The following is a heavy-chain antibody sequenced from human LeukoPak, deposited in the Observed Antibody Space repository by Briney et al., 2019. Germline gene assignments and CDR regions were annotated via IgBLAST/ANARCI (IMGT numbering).Heavy chain of an antibody. Sequence: GGSLRLSCAVSGITLSNYGMSWVRQAPGKGLEWVAGISDSGGRTNYADSVKGRFTISRDNSRNSLSLQMNSLRAEDTALYYCAKTGYGSGWYRTWDYWGQGTLVTGSS. CDR3: AKTGYGSGWYRTWDY. J-gene: IGHJ4*02. V-gene: IGHV3-23*01. CDR2: ISDSGGRT. CDR1: GITLSNYG. D-gene: IGHD6-19*01.